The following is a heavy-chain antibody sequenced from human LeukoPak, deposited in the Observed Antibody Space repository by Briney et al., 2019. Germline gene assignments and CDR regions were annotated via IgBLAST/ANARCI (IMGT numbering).Heavy chain of an antibody. CDR1: GFIFSKYG. Sequence: PGGSLRLSCGASGFIFSKYGMHWVHQAPGKGLEWVAFINDKGVDKNYADSVKGRFTISRDNSKNTLVLQMNSLRSEDTAVYFCARDNRDWAFDYWGQGTLVTVSS. CDR2: INDKGVDK. D-gene: IGHD2-21*02. V-gene: IGHV3-30*02. CDR3: ARDNRDWAFDY. J-gene: IGHJ4*02.